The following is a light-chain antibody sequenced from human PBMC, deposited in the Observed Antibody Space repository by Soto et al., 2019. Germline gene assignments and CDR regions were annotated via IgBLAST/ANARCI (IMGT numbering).Light chain of an antibody. V-gene: IGKV3-11*01. J-gene: IGKJ5*01. CDR2: DAS. CDR3: QQRSNWPRPIT. CDR1: QSVSSY. Sequence: ELVLTQSPATLSLSPGERATLSCRASQSVSSYLAWYQQKPGQAPRLLIYDASNRATGIPARFSGSGSGTDFTLTISSLEPEDFAVYYCQQRSNWPRPITFGQGTRLEIK.